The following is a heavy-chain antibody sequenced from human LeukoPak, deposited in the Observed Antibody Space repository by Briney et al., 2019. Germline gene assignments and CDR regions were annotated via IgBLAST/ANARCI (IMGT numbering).Heavy chain of an antibody. V-gene: IGHV3-30*02. CDR2: IRYDGSNK. CDR3: AKDRAGYCSGGSCFSSSDY. Sequence: TGGSLRLSCAASGFTFSSYGMHWVRQAPGKGLEWVAFIRYDGSNKYYADSVKGRFTISRDNSQNTLYLQMNSLRAEDTDVYYRAKDRAGYCSGGSCFSSSDYWGQGTLVTDSP. J-gene: IGHJ4*02. CDR1: GFTFSSYG. D-gene: IGHD2-15*01.